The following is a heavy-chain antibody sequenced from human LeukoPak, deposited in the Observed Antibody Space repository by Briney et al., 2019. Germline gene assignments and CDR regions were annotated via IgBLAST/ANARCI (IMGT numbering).Heavy chain of an antibody. D-gene: IGHD5-24*01. CDR3: ARSMATIFFDY. CDR1: GYTLTSYY. J-gene: IGHJ4*02. CDR2: INPSGGST. Sequence: ASVKVSCKASGYTLTSYYMHWVRQAPGQGLEWMGIINPSGGSTSYAQKFQGRVTMTRDMSTSTVYMELSSLRSEDTAVYYCARSMATIFFDYWGQGTLVTVSS. V-gene: IGHV1-46*01.